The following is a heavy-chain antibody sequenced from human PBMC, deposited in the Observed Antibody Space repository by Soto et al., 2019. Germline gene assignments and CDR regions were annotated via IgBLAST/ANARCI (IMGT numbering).Heavy chain of an antibody. V-gene: IGHV1-18*01. CDR2: ISAYNGNT. CDR1: GYTFTSYG. J-gene: IGHJ5*02. D-gene: IGHD2-15*01. Sequence: QVQLVQSGAEVKKPGASVKVSCKASGYTFTSYGISWVRQAPGQGLEWMGWISAYNGNTNYAQKLQGRVTMTTDTPTSTAYMELRSLRSADTAVYYCAGARYCSGGSCYSLRWFDPWGQGTLVTVSS. CDR3: AGARYCSGGSCYSLRWFDP.